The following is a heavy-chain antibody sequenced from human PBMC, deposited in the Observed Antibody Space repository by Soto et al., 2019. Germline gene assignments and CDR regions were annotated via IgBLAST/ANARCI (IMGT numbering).Heavy chain of an antibody. D-gene: IGHD5-18*01. Sequence: GGSLRLSCAASGFTVSSNYMSWVRQAPGKGLEWVSVIYSGGSTYYADSVKGRFTISRDNSKNTLYLQMNSLRAEDTAVYYCAREGGYSYGYYYYYYMDVWGKGTTVTVSS. CDR3: AREGGYSYGYYYYYYMDV. V-gene: IGHV3-66*01. CDR1: GFTVSSNY. J-gene: IGHJ6*03. CDR2: IYSGGST.